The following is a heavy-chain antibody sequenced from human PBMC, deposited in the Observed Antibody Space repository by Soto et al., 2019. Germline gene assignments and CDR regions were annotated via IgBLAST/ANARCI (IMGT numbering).Heavy chain of an antibody. V-gene: IGHV3-23*01. CDR2: LNGSGGST. D-gene: IGHD3-22*01. J-gene: IGHJ4*02. CDR1: GFTFSNYA. CDR3: AKDVGDGYYYDSSGYGRY. Sequence: GGSLRLSCAASGFTFSNYAMTWVRQAPGKGLEWVSGLNGSGGSTSSADSVKGRFAISRDNAKNTLYLQMNSLRAEDTAVYYCAKDVGDGYYYDSSGYGRYWGQGTLVTVSS.